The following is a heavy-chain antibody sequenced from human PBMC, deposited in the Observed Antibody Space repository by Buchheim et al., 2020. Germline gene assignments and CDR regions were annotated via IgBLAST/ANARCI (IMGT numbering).Heavy chain of an antibody. CDR1: GFTFSSYA. CDR3: ARDLQDSGSYLYVDLGGHFDY. J-gene: IGHJ4*02. Sequence: QVQLVESGGGVVQPGRSLRLSCAASGFTFSSYAMHWVRQAPGKGLEWVAVISYDGSNKYYADSVKGRFTISRDNSKNTLYLQMNSLRAEDTAVYYCARDLQDSGSYLYVDLGGHFDYWGQGTL. V-gene: IGHV3-30-3*01. CDR2: ISYDGSNK. D-gene: IGHD1-26*01.